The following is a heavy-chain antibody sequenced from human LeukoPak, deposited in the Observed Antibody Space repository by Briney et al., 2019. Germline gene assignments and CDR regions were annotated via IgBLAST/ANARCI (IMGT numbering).Heavy chain of an antibody. CDR3: ARGSYDSSGYYDY. V-gene: IGHV1-69*04. J-gene: IGHJ4*02. D-gene: IGHD3-22*01. CDR2: IIPILGIA. Sequence: SVKVSCKASGGTFSSYATSWVRQAPGQGLKWMGRIIPILGIANYAQKFQGRVTITADKSTSTAYMELSSLRSEDTAVYHCARGSYDSSGYYDYWGQGTLVTVSS. CDR1: GGTFSSYA.